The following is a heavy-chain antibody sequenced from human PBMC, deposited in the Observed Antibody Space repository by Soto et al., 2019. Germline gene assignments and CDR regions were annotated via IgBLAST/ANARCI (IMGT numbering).Heavy chain of an antibody. CDR1: GGTFSSYA. D-gene: IGHD6-19*01. V-gene: IGHV1-69*13. Sequence: GASVKVSCKASGGTFSSYAISWVRQAPGQGLEWMGGIIPIFGTANYAQKFQGRVTITADESTSTAYMEPSSLRSEDTAVYYCAREGIAVALEDPWVWFDPWGQGTLVTVSS. CDR2: IIPIFGTA. CDR3: AREGIAVALEDPWVWFDP. J-gene: IGHJ5*02.